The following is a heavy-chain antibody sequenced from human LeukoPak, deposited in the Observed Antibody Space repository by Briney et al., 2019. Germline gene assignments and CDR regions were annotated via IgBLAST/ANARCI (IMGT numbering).Heavy chain of an antibody. V-gene: IGHV4-39*07. CDR3: ARLSPDGFGI. CDR1: GGSISNSDSY. D-gene: IGHD2/OR15-2a*01. CDR2: SYHSGST. Sequence: SETLSLTCTVSGGSISNSDSYWSWIRQPPGKGLEWIGESYHSGSTNYNPSLKSRVTISVDKSKKQFSLKLSSVTAADTAVYYCARLSPDGFGIWGQGTMVTVFS. J-gene: IGHJ3*02.